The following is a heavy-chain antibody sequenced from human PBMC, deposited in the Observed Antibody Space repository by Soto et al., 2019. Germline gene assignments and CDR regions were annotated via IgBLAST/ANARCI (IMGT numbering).Heavy chain of an antibody. Sequence: QITLNESGPTLVKPTQTLTLTCTFSGFSLSTRDVGVGWIRQPPGEALEWLGVVYWDDSKTYSPALESRLTIPKDTSKNQVVLRMIKMDPVDTATYYCPHCRGGVARLWGQGTLVTVSS. CDR3: PHCRGGVARL. D-gene: IGHD2-15*01. CDR1: GFSLSTRDVG. J-gene: IGHJ4*02. CDR2: VYWDDSK. V-gene: IGHV2-5*02.